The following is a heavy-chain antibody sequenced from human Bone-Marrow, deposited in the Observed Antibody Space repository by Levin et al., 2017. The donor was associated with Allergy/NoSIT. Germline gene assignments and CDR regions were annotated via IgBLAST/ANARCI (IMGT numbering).Heavy chain of an antibody. Sequence: GESLKISCAASGFIFSNYNMHWVRQAPGKGLEWLAIISSDGTNKDYADSVKGRFTISRDSSTNTLYLQMNRLRPEDTAVYFCVRVKSSGYYKYWGQGTLVTVSS. CDR1: GFIFSNYN. D-gene: IGHD3-9*01. CDR2: ISSDGTNK. J-gene: IGHJ4*02. V-gene: IGHV3-30-3*01. CDR3: VRVKSSGYYKY.